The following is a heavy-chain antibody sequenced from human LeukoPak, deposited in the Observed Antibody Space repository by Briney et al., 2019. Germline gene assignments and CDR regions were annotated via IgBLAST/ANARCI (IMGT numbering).Heavy chain of an antibody. CDR3: ARQVRAPGFFDY. D-gene: IGHD4/OR15-4a*01. Sequence: SETLSLTCTVSGGSISSYYWGWIRQPPGKGLEWIGSIYYSGSTYYNPSLKSRVTISVDTSKNQFSLKLSSVTAADTAVYYCARQVRAPGFFDYWGQGTLVTVSS. J-gene: IGHJ4*02. V-gene: IGHV4-39*01. CDR1: GGSISSYY. CDR2: IYYSGST.